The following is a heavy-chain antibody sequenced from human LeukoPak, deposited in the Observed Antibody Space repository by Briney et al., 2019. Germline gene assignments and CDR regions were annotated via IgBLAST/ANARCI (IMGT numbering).Heavy chain of an antibody. CDR3: AKGEPYYYDSSGYTTPYYYMDV. J-gene: IGHJ6*03. CDR2: ISGSGGST. V-gene: IGHV3-23*01. CDR1: GFTFSSYA. Sequence: PGGSLRLSCAASGFTFSSYAMSWVRQAPGKGREWVSAISGSGGSTYYADSVKGRFTISRDNSKNTLYLQMNSLRAEDTAVYYCAKGEPYYYDSSGYTTPYYYMDVWGKGTTVTVSS. D-gene: IGHD3-22*01.